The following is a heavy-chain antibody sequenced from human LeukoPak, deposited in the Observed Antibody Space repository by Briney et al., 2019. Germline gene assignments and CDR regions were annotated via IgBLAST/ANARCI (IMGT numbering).Heavy chain of an antibody. CDR3: ARWQYTISSGWFDP. CDR2: IYYSGGT. V-gene: IGHV4-59*08. CDR1: GGSISSYY. J-gene: IGHJ5*02. D-gene: IGHD6-6*01. Sequence: SETLSLTCTVSGGSISSYYWSWIRQPPGKGLEWIGSIYYSGGTNYNPSLQSRVTISLDTSKIQFSLKLRSVTAADTAVYYCARWQYTISSGWFDPWGQGTLVTVSS.